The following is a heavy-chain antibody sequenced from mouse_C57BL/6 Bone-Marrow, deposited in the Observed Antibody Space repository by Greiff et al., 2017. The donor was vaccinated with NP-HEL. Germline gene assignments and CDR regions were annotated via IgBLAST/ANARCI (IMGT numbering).Heavy chain of an antibody. CDR2: IYPGDGDT. Sequence: QVQLQQSGAELVKPGASVKISCKASGYAFSSYWMNWVKQRPGKGLEWIGQIYPGDGDTNYNGKFKGKATLTADKSSSTAYMQLSSLTSEDSAVYFCARPIITTVGYYFDYWGKGTTLTVSS. CDR3: ARPIITTVGYYFDY. V-gene: IGHV1-80*01. CDR1: GYAFSSYW. D-gene: IGHD1-1*01. J-gene: IGHJ2*01.